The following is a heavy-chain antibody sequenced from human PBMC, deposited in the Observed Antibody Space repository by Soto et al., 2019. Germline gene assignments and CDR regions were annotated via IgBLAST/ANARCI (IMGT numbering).Heavy chain of an antibody. CDR3: AREDSGYYPDYYYGMDV. CDR2: IIPIFGTA. V-gene: IGHV1-69*13. D-gene: IGHD3-3*01. CDR1: GGTFSSYA. Sequence: SVKVSCKASGGTFSSYAISWVRQAPGQGLEWMGGIIPIFGTANYAQKFQGRVTITADESTSTAYMELSSLRSEDTAVYYCAREDSGYYPDYYYGMDVWGQGTTVTVSS. J-gene: IGHJ6*02.